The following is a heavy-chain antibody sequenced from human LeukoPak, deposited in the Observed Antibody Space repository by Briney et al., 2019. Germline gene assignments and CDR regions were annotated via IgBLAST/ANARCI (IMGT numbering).Heavy chain of an antibody. CDR2: IHSGGST. V-gene: IGHV3-66*01. CDR1: GLVVSRNY. CDR3: ASDPGGNQNGFDI. J-gene: IGHJ3*02. D-gene: IGHD3-16*01. Sequence: GGSLRLSCAASGLVVSRNYMSWARQAPGKGLEWVSVIHSGGSTYYADSVKGRFIIYRDNSKNTLYLQMNSLSSEDTAVYYCASDPGGNQNGFDIWGQGTMVAVSS.